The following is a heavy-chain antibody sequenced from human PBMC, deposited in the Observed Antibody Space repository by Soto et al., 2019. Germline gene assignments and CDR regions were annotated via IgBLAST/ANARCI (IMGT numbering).Heavy chain of an antibody. CDR1: GGSISSYY. CDR2: INYSGST. Sequence: SETLSLTCTVSGGSISSYYWSWIRQPPGKGLEWIGYINYSGSTNYNPSLKSRVTISVDRSKNQFSLKLNSVTAADTAVYYCARVPDVWGQGTTVTVSS. J-gene: IGHJ6*02. CDR3: ARVPDV. V-gene: IGHV4-59*12.